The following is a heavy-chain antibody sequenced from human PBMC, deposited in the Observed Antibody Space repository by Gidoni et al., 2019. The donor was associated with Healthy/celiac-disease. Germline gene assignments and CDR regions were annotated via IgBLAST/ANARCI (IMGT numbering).Heavy chain of an antibody. CDR2: IIPIFGTA. CDR3: ARAREDPYSGYDYRAEFDY. V-gene: IGHV1-69*01. D-gene: IGHD5-12*01. Sequence: QVQLVQSGAEVKKPGSSVKVSCKASGGTFSTYPISWVRQAPGQGLEWMGGIIPIFGTANYAQKFQGRVTITADESTSTAYMELSSLRSEDTAVYYCARAREDPYSGYDYRAEFDYWGQGTLVTVSS. J-gene: IGHJ4*02. CDR1: GGTFSTYP.